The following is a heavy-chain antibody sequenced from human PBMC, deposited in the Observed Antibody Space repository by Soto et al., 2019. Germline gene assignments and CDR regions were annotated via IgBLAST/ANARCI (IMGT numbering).Heavy chain of an antibody. CDR1: GGSISSYY. CDR2: IYYSGST. Sequence: PSETLSLTCTVSGGSISSYYWSWIRQPPGKGLEWIGYIYYSGSTNYNPSLKSRVTISVDTSKNQFSLKLSSVTAADTAVYYCARNRLSYYDSSGYYSASDIWGQGTMVTVSS. J-gene: IGHJ3*02. D-gene: IGHD3-22*01. V-gene: IGHV4-59*01. CDR3: ARNRLSYYDSSGYYSASDI.